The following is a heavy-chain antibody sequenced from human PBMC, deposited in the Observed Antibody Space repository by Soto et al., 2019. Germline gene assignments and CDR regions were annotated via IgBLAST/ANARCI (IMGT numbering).Heavy chain of an antibody. CDR3: ARAYCSSTSCYEGGDAFDI. CDR2: INPSGGST. J-gene: IGHJ3*02. V-gene: IGHV1-46*03. D-gene: IGHD2-2*01. Sequence: SVKVSCKASGYTFTSYYMHWVRQAPGQGLEWMGIINPSGGSTSYAQKFQGRVTMTRDTSTSTVYMELSSLRSEDTAVYYCARAYCSSTSCYEGGDAFDIWGQGTMVTVSS. CDR1: GYTFTSYY.